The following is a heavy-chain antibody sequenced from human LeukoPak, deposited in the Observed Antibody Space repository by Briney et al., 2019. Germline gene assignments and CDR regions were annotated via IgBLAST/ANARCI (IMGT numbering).Heavy chain of an antibody. Sequence: ASVKVSCRASGYTFTSYDINWVRQATGQGLEWMGWMNPNSGNTGYAQKFQGRVTMTRDTSISTAYMELSRLRSDDTAVYYCARDGADILTGYYINYWGQGTLVTVSS. D-gene: IGHD3-9*01. V-gene: IGHV1-8*01. CDR1: GYTFTSYD. CDR2: MNPNSGNT. J-gene: IGHJ4*02. CDR3: ARDGADILTGYYINY.